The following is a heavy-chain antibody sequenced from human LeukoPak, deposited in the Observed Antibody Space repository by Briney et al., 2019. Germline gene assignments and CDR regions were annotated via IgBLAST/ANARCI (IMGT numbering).Heavy chain of an antibody. J-gene: IGHJ6*02. CDR1: GYSFTSYW. CDR2: IYPGDSDT. CDR3: ARGDQLYYYGMDV. Sequence: GESLKISCKGSGYSFTSYWIGWVCQMPGKDLEWMGIIYPGDSDTRYSPSFQGQVTISADKSISTAYLQWSSLKASDTAMYYCARGDQLYYYGMDVWGQGTTVTVSS. V-gene: IGHV5-51*01. D-gene: IGHD2-2*01.